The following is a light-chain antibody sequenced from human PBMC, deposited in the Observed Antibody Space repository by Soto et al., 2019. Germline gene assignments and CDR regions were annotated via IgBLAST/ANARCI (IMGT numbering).Light chain of an antibody. V-gene: IGKV3-20*01. J-gene: IGKJ2*01. CDR2: GAS. CDR1: QSVSSSY. Sequence: EIVLTQSPGTLYLSPGERDTLSCRASQSVSSSYLAWYQQKPGQAPRLLIYGASSRATGIPDSFSGSGSGTDFTLTISRLEPEDFAVYYCQQYGSSPRYTFGQGTKREIK. CDR3: QQYGSSPRYT.